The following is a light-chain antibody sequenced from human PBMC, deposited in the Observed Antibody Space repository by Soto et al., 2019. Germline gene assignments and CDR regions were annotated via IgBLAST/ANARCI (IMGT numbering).Light chain of an antibody. CDR2: GAS. Sequence: EIVLTQSPGTLSLSPGERATLSCRASQSVSISYLAWYQQKPGQAPTLLIFGASIRATGTPDRFSGSGSGTDFTLTISRLEPEDVAVYDCQQYGSSPPWTFGQGTKVDIK. CDR3: QQYGSSPPWT. V-gene: IGKV3-20*01. CDR1: QSVSISY. J-gene: IGKJ1*01.